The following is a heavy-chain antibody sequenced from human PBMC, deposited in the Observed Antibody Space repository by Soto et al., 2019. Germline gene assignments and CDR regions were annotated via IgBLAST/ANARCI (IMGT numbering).Heavy chain of an antibody. Sequence: ASVKVSCKASGYSFTAYYIHWVRQAPGQGLECKGWIKPHSGDTGYTQKFQGRVTMTRDTSISTAYMELSSLRYDDTAMYYCARGSAVGGNWFDSWGQGTLVTVSS. D-gene: IGHD6-19*01. J-gene: IGHJ5*01. CDR3: ARGSAVGGNWFDS. V-gene: IGHV1-2*02. CDR2: IKPHSGDT. CDR1: GYSFTAYY.